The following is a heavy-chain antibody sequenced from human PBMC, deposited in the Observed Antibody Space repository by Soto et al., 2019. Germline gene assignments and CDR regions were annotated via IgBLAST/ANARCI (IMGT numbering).Heavy chain of an antibody. Sequence: QVQLRESGPGLVKPSPTLSLTCTVSGGSSSSGDYYWSWIRQPPGNGPEWIGYIYYRGSTYYNPSLKSRVTIAVDACKNQYSLKLSYVTAADTAEYYVAASRAARSVPWGYWGQGTLVTVCS. D-gene: IGHD6-6*01. V-gene: IGHV4-30-4*01. CDR1: GGSSSSGDYY. CDR3: AASRAARSVPWGY. J-gene: IGHJ4*02. CDR2: IYYRGST.